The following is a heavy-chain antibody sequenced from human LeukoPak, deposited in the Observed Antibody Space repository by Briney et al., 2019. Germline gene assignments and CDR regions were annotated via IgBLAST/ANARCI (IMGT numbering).Heavy chain of an antibody. D-gene: IGHD3-22*01. CDR2: ISTDGGST. V-gene: IGHV3-64*01. Sequence: GGSLRLSCAASGFNFSSYAMHWVRQAPGKGLEYVSAISTDGGSTYYANSVKGRFTISRDNSKNTLYLQMGSLRAEDMAVYYCATYYDSSYGYWGQGTLVTVSS. CDR1: GFNFSSYA. J-gene: IGHJ4*02. CDR3: ATYYDSSYGY.